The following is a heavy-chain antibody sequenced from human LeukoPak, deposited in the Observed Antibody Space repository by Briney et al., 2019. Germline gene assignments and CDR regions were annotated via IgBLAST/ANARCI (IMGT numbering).Heavy chain of an antibody. CDR1: GYSISSGYY. J-gene: IGHJ5*02. Sequence: SETLSLTCAVSGYSISSGYYWGWIRQPPGKGLDWIGIIYHSGNTHYNPSLKSRVTISVDTSNNQFSLKLSSVTAADTAVYYCARRIAISGPNGWFDPWGQGTLVTVSS. D-gene: IGHD3-3*01. V-gene: IGHV4-38-2*01. CDR2: IYHSGNT. CDR3: ARRIAISGPNGWFDP.